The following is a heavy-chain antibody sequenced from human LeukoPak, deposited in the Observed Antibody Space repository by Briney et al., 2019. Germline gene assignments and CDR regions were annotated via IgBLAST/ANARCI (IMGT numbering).Heavy chain of an antibody. CDR2: TNPSGGST. D-gene: IGHD3-10*01. V-gene: IGHV1-46*01. Sequence: GASVKVSCKASGYTFTSYYMHWVRQAPGQGLEWMGITNPSGGSTSYAQKFQGRVTMTRDTSTSTVYMELSSLRSEDTAVYYCARSGSHDYGDYWGQGTLVTVSS. CDR1: GYTFTSYY. CDR3: ARSGSHDYGDY. J-gene: IGHJ4*02.